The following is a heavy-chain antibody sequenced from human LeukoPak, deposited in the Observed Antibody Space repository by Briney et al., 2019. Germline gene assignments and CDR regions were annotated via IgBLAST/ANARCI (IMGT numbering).Heavy chain of an antibody. CDR1: GFTLSSYA. CDR2: ISSSSSYI. V-gene: IGHV3-21*01. D-gene: IGHD5-18*01. Sequence: GRSLRLSCAASGFTLSSYARTWVRQAPGKGLEWVSSISSSSSYIYYADSVKGRFTISRDNAKNSLYLQMNSLRAEDTAVYYCARLEYSYGPNFDYWGQGTLVTVSS. CDR3: ARLEYSYGPNFDY. J-gene: IGHJ4*02.